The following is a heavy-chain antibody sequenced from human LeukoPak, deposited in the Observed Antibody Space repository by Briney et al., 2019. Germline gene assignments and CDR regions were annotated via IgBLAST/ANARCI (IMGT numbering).Heavy chain of an antibody. V-gene: IGHV3-30*04. Sequence: HPGGSLRLSCTASGFKFNSYEMHWVRQAPGKGLEWVAVISYDGSNKYYADSVKGRFTISRDNSKNTLYLQMNSLRAEDTAVYYCARSSYSSSWYAYWGQGTLVTVSS. D-gene: IGHD6-13*01. J-gene: IGHJ4*02. CDR3: ARSSYSSSWYAY. CDR2: ISYDGSNK. CDR1: GFKFNSYE.